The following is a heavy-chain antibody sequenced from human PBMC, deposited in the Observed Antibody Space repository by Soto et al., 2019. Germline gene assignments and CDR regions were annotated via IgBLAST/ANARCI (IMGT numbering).Heavy chain of an antibody. CDR2: INHSGST. CDR3: AREGRDGYNFDY. CDR1: GGSFSGYY. Sequence: QVQVQQWGAGLLKPSETLSLTCAVYGGSFSGYYWSWIRQPPGKGLEWIGEINHSGSTNYNPSLKSRVTISVDTSKNQFSLKLSSVTAADTAVYYCAREGRDGYNFDYWGQGTLVTVSS. D-gene: IGHD5-12*01. J-gene: IGHJ4*02. V-gene: IGHV4-34*01.